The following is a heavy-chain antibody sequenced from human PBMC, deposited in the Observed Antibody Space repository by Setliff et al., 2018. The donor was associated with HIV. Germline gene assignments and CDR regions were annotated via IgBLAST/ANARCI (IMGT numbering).Heavy chain of an antibody. Sequence: PSETLSLTCTVSGASINSHYWNWVRQSPAKGLEWIGYYYNGGTSYNPSLQSRVTTSVDTPKNQFSLHLNSVTAADTAVYYCARKEKGGAFDIWGLGTLVTVSS. CDR1: GASINSHY. CDR3: ARKEKGGAFDI. V-gene: IGHV4-59*11. CDR2: YYNGGT. J-gene: IGHJ3*02.